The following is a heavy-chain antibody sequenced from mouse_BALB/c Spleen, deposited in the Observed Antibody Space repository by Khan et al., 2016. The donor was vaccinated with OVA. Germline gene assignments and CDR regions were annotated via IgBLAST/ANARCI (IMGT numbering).Heavy chain of an antibody. D-gene: IGHD3-2*02. CDR3: AREEALYYFDY. CDR1: GYIFTSYW. CDR2: IYPGTDNT. J-gene: IGHJ2*01. Sequence: QVHVKQSGAELVRPGASVKLSCKTSGYIFTSYWIHWVKQRSGQGREWIARIYPGTDNTYYNERLKDKATLTADKSSSTAYMQLSSLKSEDSAVYFCAREEALYYFDYWGQGTTLTVSS. V-gene: IGHV1-76*01.